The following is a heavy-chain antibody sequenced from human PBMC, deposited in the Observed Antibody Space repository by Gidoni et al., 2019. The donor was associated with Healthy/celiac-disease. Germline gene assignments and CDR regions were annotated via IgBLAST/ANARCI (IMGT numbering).Heavy chain of an antibody. Sequence: EVQLVESGGGLVQPGGSLRLSCAASGFTVSSHYMSWVRQAPGKGLEWVSVIYSGGSTYYADSVKGRFTISRDNSKNTLYLQMNSLRAEDTAVYYCARDPPLDGFRYSGSYELGNWGQGTLVTVSS. CDR1: GFTVSSHY. J-gene: IGHJ4*02. CDR3: ARDPPLDGFRYSGSYELGN. CDR2: IYSGGST. V-gene: IGHV3-66*02. D-gene: IGHD1-26*01.